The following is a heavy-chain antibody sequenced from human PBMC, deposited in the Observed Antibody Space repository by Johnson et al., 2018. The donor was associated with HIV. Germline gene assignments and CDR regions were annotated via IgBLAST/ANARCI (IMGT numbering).Heavy chain of an antibody. CDR3: VRRFYDSSAFDI. V-gene: IGHV3-11*04. CDR1: GLTFSDYY. D-gene: IGHD3-22*01. CDR2: ISSSGSTM. J-gene: IGHJ3*02. Sequence: QMQLVESGGGLVKPGGSLRLSCAAPGLTFSDYYMTWIRQAPGKGLEWVSYISSSGSTMYYADSVKGRLTISRDNAKNSLYLQMNSLRAEDTAVYYCVRRFYDSSAFDIWGQGTLVTVSS.